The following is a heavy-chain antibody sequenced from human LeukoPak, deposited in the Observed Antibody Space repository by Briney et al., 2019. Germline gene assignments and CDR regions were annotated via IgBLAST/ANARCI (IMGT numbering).Heavy chain of an antibody. J-gene: IGHJ4*02. CDR3: ARGSYYDTSGHYAF. V-gene: IGHV3-48*01. Sequence: PGGSLRLSCAASGFTFSSYTMNWVRQAPGKGLEWVSYISSSSSTIYYADSVKGRFTISRDNAKNSLYLQMNSLRAEDTAVYYCARGSYYDTSGHYAFWGQGTLVTVSS. D-gene: IGHD3-22*01. CDR1: GFTFSSYT. CDR2: ISSSSSTI.